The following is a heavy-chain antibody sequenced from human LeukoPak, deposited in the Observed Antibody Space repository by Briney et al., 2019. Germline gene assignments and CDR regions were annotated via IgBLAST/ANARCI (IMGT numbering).Heavy chain of an antibody. Sequence: ASVKVSCKASGGTFSSYAISWVRQAPGQGLEWMGWISAYNGNTNYAQKLQGRVTMTTDTSTSTAYMELRSLRSDDTAVYYCARVRGNIAAAGKFDYWGQGTLVTVSS. CDR2: ISAYNGNT. CDR3: ARVRGNIAAAGKFDY. CDR1: GGTFSSYA. D-gene: IGHD6-13*01. J-gene: IGHJ4*02. V-gene: IGHV1-18*01.